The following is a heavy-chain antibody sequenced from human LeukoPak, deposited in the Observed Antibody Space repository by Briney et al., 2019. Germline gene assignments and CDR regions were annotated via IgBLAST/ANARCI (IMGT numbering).Heavy chain of an antibody. D-gene: IGHD2-2*01. Sequence: GGSLRLSCAASGFTFNTYSMNWVRQAPGKGLEWVSYISSSSSIIYYADSVKGRFTISRDNAKNSLYLQMTSLRAEDTAVYYCARGIIEYQLHGVDYWGQGTLVTVSS. CDR1: GFTFNTYS. V-gene: IGHV3-48*04. CDR2: ISSSSSII. J-gene: IGHJ4*02. CDR3: ARGIIEYQLHGVDY.